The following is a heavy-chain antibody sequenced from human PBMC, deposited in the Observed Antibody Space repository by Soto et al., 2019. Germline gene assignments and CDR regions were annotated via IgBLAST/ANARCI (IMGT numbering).Heavy chain of an antibody. J-gene: IGHJ4*02. V-gene: IGHV3-23*01. D-gene: IGHD3-10*01. CDR1: GFTFNNYA. CDR3: AKGRGGSGSLTPRVDF. CDR2: ISGGGDTT. Sequence: EVQLLESGGGLVQPGGSLRISCAASGFTFNNYAMTWVRQDPGKGLEWVSAISGGGDTTSYADSVKGRFTVSRDGSKNTLYLQMSSLRAEDTALYYCAKGRGGSGSLTPRVDFWGQGTLVTVSS.